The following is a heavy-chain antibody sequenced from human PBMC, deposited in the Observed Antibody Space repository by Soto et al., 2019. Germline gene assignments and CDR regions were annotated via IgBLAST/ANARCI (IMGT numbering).Heavy chain of an antibody. CDR3: ARSYDFWSGYPGYYYYGMDV. Sequence: SETLSLTCAVYGGSISSYYWSWIRQPPGKGLEWIGYIYYSGSTNYNPSLKSRVTISVDTSKNQFSLKLSSVTAADTAVYYCARSYDFWSGYPGYYYYGMDVWGQGTTVTVSS. J-gene: IGHJ6*02. CDR1: GGSISSYY. CDR2: IYYSGST. V-gene: IGHV4-59*01. D-gene: IGHD3-3*01.